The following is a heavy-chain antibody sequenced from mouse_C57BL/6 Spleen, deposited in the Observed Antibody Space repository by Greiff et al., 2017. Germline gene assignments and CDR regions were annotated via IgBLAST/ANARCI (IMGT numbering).Heavy chain of an antibody. Sequence: QVQLQHPGAELVRPGSSVKLSCKASGYTFTSYWMHWVKQRPIQGLEWIGNIDPSDSDTHYNQKFKDKATLTVDKSSSTAYMQLSSLTSEDSAVYYCARSGGNLFAYWGQGTLVTVSA. CDR1: GYTFTSYW. CDR3: ARSGGNLFAY. V-gene: IGHV1-52*01. J-gene: IGHJ3*01. D-gene: IGHD2-1*01. CDR2: IDPSDSDT.